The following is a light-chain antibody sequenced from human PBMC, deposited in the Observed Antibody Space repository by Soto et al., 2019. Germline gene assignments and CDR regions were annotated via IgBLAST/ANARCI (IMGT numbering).Light chain of an antibody. V-gene: IGKV3-20*01. CDR2: GAS. CDR1: QSVPRSY. Sequence: EIVMTQSPATLSVSPGERATLSCRASQSVPRSYLAWYQQKPGQAPSLLIYGASSRATGIPDRFSGSGSGTDFTLTISRLEPEDFGVYYCQQYGSSHWTFGQGTKVDIK. CDR3: QQYGSSHWT. J-gene: IGKJ1*01.